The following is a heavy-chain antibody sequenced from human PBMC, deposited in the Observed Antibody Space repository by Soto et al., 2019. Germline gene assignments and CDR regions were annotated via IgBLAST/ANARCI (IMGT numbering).Heavy chain of an antibody. CDR3: ATVGPPLSGAFTYGYEGPFDY. Sequence: QVQLVQSGAEVKKPGSSVKVSCKTSGGSQATCWVRQAPGHGPEWLGGIIGVFPTTNKAEKFEGRVTITADKSTGTAYMELSSLTSVDTAVYYCATVGPPLSGAFTYGYEGPFDYWGQGILVIVSS. CDR2: IIGVFPTT. J-gene: IGHJ4*02. CDR1: GGSQA. D-gene: IGHD5-18*01. V-gene: IGHV1-69*06.